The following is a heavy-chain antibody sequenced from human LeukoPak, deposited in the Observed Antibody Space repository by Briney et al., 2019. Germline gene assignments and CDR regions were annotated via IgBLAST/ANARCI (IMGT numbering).Heavy chain of an antibody. J-gene: IGHJ4*02. Sequence: PSETLSLTCTVSGGSMSTYYWSWIRQSPGKGLEWIGYIYYSGSTSYNPSLKSRLTISIDTSKTQFYLKLSSVTAADTAVYYCATAPNTFYFDYWGQGTPVTVSS. D-gene: IGHD1/OR15-1a*01. CDR3: ATAPNTFYFDY. CDR1: GGSMSTYY. V-gene: IGHV4-59*01. CDR2: IYYSGST.